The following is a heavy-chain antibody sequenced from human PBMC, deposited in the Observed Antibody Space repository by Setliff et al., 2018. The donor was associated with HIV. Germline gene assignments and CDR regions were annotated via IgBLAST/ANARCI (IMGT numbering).Heavy chain of an antibody. J-gene: IGHJ6*03. D-gene: IGHD3-22*01. CDR1: RGSLNSTTWE. CDR2: IYYSGST. CDR3: ARVNYDATGYYYYYYMDV. V-gene: IGHV4-61*05. Sequence: SETLSLTCSVSRGSLNSTTWEWGWIRQSPGKGLEWIGYIYYSGSTNYNPSLKSRVTISVDTSKNQFSLNLTSVTVADTAVYYCARVNYDATGYYYYYYMDVWGKGTRVTVSS.